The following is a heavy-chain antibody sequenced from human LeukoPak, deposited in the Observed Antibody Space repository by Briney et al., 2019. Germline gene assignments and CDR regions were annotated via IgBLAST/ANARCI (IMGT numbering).Heavy chain of an antibody. CDR3: ARDHCSANSCYEDCYNGQDV. V-gene: IGHV1-2*02. Sequence: GASVKVSCKGSGYTFTSYHRQSVRLAPGQGLEWMGWINPKSGGTEYAQRFQGRVTMTRDTSTSTAYMELSRLRSDDTAVYYCARDHCSANSCYEDCYNGQDVWGQGTTVTVSS. CDR2: INPKSGGT. J-gene: IGHJ6*02. CDR1: GYTFTSYH. D-gene: IGHD2-2*01.